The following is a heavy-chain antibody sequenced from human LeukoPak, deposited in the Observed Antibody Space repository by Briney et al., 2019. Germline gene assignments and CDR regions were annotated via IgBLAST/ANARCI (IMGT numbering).Heavy chain of an antibody. Sequence: VASVKVSCKASGYTFTGYYMHWVRQAPGQGLEWMGGINPKSGGTNYAQKFQGRVTMTRDTSISTAYMELSRLRSDDTAVYYCARGPDITMVRGVPIQPEIVDYWGQGTLVTVSS. J-gene: IGHJ4*02. D-gene: IGHD3-10*01. CDR1: GYTFTGYY. CDR2: INPKSGGT. CDR3: ARGPDITMVRGVPIQPEIVDY. V-gene: IGHV1-2*02.